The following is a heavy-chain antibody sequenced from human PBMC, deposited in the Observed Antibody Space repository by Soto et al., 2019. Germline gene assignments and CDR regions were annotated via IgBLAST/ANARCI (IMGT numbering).Heavy chain of an antibody. CDR1: GFTFSSYA. D-gene: IGHD6-13*01. Sequence: PGGSLRLSCAASGFTFSSYAMSWVRQAPGKGLEWVSAISGSGGSTYYADSVKGRFTISRDNSKNTLYLQMNSLRAEDTAVYYCARDWGIAAAGTIYYYYGMDVWGQGTTVTVSS. V-gene: IGHV3-23*01. CDR2: ISGSGGST. CDR3: ARDWGIAAAGTIYYYYGMDV. J-gene: IGHJ6*02.